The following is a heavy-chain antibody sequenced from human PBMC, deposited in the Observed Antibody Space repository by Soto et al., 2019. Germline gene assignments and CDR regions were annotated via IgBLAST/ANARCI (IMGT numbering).Heavy chain of an antibody. Sequence: QVQLQQWGAGLLKPSETLSLTCAVYGGSFSGYYWSWIRPPPGKGLEWIGEINHSGSTNYNPSLKSRVPTSVDTSKNQFSLKLSSVTAADTAVYYCARGYSSGWYAARRRNSVDAFDIWGQGTMVTVSS. D-gene: IGHD6-19*01. CDR1: GGSFSGYY. V-gene: IGHV4-34*01. J-gene: IGHJ3*02. CDR3: ARGYSSGWYAARRRNSVDAFDI. CDR2: INHSGST.